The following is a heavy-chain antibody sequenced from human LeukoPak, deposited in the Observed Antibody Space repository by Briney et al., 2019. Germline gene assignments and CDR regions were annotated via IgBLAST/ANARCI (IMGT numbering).Heavy chain of an antibody. J-gene: IGHJ6*03. Sequence: ASVKVSCKGSGGTFSSYAISWVRQAPGQGLEWMGGIIPIFGTANYAQKFQGRVTITADESTSTAYMELSSLRSEDTAVYYCARGSNIVVVPAAPQSLDYYMDVWGKGTTVTVSS. CDR3: ARGSNIVVVPAAPQSLDYYMDV. D-gene: IGHD2-2*01. CDR2: IIPIFGTA. CDR1: GGTFSSYA. V-gene: IGHV1-69*13.